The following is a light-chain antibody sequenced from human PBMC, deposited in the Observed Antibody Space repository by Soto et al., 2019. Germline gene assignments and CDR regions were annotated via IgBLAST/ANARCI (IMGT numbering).Light chain of an antibody. CDR1: SSNIGAGYA. Sequence: QSVLTQPPSVSGAPGQRVTISCTGSSSNIGAGYAVHWYRQVPGTAPTLLMYRNNNRPSGVPDRFSGSKSGTSASLAINGLQAEDEADYFCQAYDRSLSGVLFGGGTKVTVL. CDR2: RNN. CDR3: QAYDRSLSGVL. V-gene: IGLV1-40*01. J-gene: IGLJ2*01.